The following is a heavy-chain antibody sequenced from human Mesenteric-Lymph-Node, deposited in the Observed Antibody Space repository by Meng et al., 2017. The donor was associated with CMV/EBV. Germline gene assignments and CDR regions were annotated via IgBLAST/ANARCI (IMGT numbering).Heavy chain of an antibody. D-gene: IGHD2-2*01. CDR3: ARSSNYCSSTSCYLVDY. V-gene: IGHV1-69*05. Sequence: GTFSGYAISWVRQAPGQGLEWMGGIIPIFGTANYAQKFQGRVTITTDESTSTAYMELSSLRSEDTAVYYCARSSNYCSSTSCYLVDYWGQGTLVTVSS. CDR1: GTFSGYA. CDR2: IIPIFGTA. J-gene: IGHJ4*02.